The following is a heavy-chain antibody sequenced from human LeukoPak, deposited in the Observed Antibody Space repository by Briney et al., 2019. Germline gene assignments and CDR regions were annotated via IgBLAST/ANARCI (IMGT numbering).Heavy chain of an antibody. V-gene: IGHV3-23*01. Sequence: GGSLRLSCAASGFTFSSYGMSWVRQAPGKGLEWVSAISGSGGSTYYADSAKGRFTISRDNSKSTLYLQMHSLRAEDTAVYYCARAGGIEIYYMDVWGKGTTVTISS. CDR2: ISGSGGST. J-gene: IGHJ6*03. CDR3: ARAGGIEIYYMDV. CDR1: GFTFSSYG.